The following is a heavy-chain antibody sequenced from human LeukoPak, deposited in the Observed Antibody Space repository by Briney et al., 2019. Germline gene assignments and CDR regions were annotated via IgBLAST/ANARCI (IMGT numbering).Heavy chain of an antibody. CDR3: AKTPVDIVATIMGQYYYYMDV. CDR2: VSYDGSYK. D-gene: IGHD5-12*01. CDR1: GFTFSKFA. J-gene: IGHJ6*03. Sequence: PGRSLRLSCAAAGFTFSKFAMHWVRQAPGKGLEWVAVVSYDGSYKYYADSVKGRFTISRDNSKNTLYLQMNSLRAEDTAVYYCAKTPVDIVATIMGQYYYYMDVWGKGTTVTVSS. V-gene: IGHV3-30*04.